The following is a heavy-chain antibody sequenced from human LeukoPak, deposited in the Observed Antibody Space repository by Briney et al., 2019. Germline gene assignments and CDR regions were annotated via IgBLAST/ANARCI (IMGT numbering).Heavy chain of an antibody. CDR2: IIPIFGTA. V-gene: IGHV1-69*05. J-gene: IGHJ6*03. CDR3: ARGYCSSTSCYSGRRYYYYMDV. CDR1: GGTFSSYA. Sequence: ASVKVSCKASGGTFSSYAISWVRQAPGQGLEWMGGIIPIFGTANYAQKFQGRVTITTDESTSTAYMELGSLRSEDTAVYYCARGYCSSTSCYSGRRYYYYMDVWGKGTTVTVSS. D-gene: IGHD2-2*01.